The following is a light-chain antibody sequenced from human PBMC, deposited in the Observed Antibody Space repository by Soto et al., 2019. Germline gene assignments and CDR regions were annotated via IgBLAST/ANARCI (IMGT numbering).Light chain of an antibody. J-gene: IGKJ1*01. CDR2: GAS. CDR1: QSVSGD. Sequence: EIVMTQSPATLSVSPGERATLSCRASQSVSGDLAWYHQKPGQAPRLLIYGASTRATGIPARFSGSGSGTEFTLTINSLQSEDFAVYYCQQYNNWPRTFGQGTKVE. V-gene: IGKV3-15*01. CDR3: QQYNNWPRT.